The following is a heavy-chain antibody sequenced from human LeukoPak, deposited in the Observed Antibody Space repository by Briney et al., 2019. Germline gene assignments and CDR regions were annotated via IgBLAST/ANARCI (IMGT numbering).Heavy chain of an antibody. CDR2: IYYSGST. CDR3: ARRASSGWYFDY. CDR1: GGSISSYY. D-gene: IGHD6-19*01. Sequence: PSETLSLTCTVSGGSISSYYWSWIRQPPGKGLEWIGYIYYSGSTNYNPSLKSRVTISVDTSKNQFSLKLSSVTAADTAVYYCARRASSGWYFDYWGQGTLVTVSP. V-gene: IGHV4-59*08. J-gene: IGHJ4*02.